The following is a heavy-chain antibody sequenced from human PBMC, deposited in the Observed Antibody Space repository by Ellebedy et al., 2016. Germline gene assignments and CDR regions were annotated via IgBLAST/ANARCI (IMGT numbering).Heavy chain of an antibody. V-gene: IGHV1-69*13. CDR3: ATSRYSGYDAPFDI. J-gene: IGHJ3*02. CDR1: GGTFSSYA. CDR2: IIPIFGTA. Sequence: SVKVSXKASGGTFSSYAISWVRQAPGQGLEWMGGIIPIFGTANYAQKFQGRVTITADESTNTAYMELSSLRSEDTAVYYCATSRYSGYDAPFDIWGQGTMVTVSS. D-gene: IGHD5-12*01.